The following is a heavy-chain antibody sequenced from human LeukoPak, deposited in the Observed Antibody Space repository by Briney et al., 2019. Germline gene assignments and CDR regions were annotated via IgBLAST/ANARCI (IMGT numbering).Heavy chain of an antibody. CDR2: IYHSGST. J-gene: IGHJ3*02. Sequence: SETLSLTCTVSGYSISSGYYWGWIRQPPGKGLEWIGSIYHSGSTYYNPSLKSRVTISVDTSKNQFSLKLSSVTAADTAVYYCARGEGWLDAFDIWGQGTMVTVSS. CDR3: ARGEGWLDAFDI. V-gene: IGHV4-38-2*02. CDR1: GYSISSGYY. D-gene: IGHD5-12*01.